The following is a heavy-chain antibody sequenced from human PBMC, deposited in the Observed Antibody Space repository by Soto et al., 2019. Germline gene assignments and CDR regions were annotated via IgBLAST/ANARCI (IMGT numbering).Heavy chain of an antibody. D-gene: IGHD1-26*01. CDR1: GFTFSSYG. J-gene: IGHJ6*02. V-gene: IGHV3-30*18. CDR3: AKDLLFIVGASYYYYYGMDV. CDR2: ISYDGSNK. Sequence: QVQLVESGGGVVQPGRSLRLSCAASGFTFSSYGMHWVRQAPGKGLEWVAVISYDGSNKYYADSVKGRFTISRHNSKNTLYLQMNSLRAEDTAVYYCAKDLLFIVGASYYYYYGMDVWGQGTTVTVSS.